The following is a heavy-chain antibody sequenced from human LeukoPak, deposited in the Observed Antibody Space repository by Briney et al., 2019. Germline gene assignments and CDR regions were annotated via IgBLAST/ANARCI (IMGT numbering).Heavy chain of an antibody. CDR1: GFTFSSYG. V-gene: IGHV3-30*18. CDR3: AKESRVHSSWYVPPEPDD. D-gene: IGHD6-13*01. Sequence: GGSLRLSCAASGFTFSSYGMHWVRQAPGQGLEWVAVISYDGRNKYYADSVKGRFTISRDNSKNTLYLQMTSLRDEDTAVYYCAKESRVHSSWYVPPEPDDWGQGTLVTVSS. J-gene: IGHJ4*02. CDR2: ISYDGRNK.